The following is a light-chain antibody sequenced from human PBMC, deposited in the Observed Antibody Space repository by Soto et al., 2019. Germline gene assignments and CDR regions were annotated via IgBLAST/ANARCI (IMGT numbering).Light chain of an antibody. CDR3: SSYSATGTRV. CDR1: TSDVGGYNS. Sequence: QSASVSGSPGQSITISCSGTTSDVGGYNSVSWYQQYPGTAPRLMIFDVSYRPSGISARFSGSKSGDTASLTISGLQADDEADYFCSSYSATGTRVFGGGTKLTVL. J-gene: IGLJ3*02. V-gene: IGLV2-14*03. CDR2: DVS.